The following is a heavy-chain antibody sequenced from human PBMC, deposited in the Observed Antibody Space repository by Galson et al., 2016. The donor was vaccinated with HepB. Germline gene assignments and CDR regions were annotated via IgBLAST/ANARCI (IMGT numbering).Heavy chain of an antibody. V-gene: IGHV3-53*01. J-gene: IGHJ4*02. D-gene: IGHD6-25*01. CDR3: ARDTDSGSGADW. CDR1: GFTVSDNY. Sequence: SLRLSCAASGFTVSDNYMSLVRQAPGKGLEWVSIIYSAGDTYYADSVKGRFTVSRDDSKNILYLQMNSLRPEDTAVYYCARDTDSGSGADWWGQGTLVTVSS. CDR2: IYSAGDT.